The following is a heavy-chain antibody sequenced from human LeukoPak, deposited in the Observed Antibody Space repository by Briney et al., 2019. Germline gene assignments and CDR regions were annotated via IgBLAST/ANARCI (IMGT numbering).Heavy chain of an antibody. V-gene: IGHV1-8*01. Sequence: ASVKVSCKASEYTFTGHDINWVRQAAGQGPEWMGWMNPSLGHTGYAQQFQGRVAMTRDISIGTVYMELTNLRSEDTAIYYCARATGTAGYYYFDYWGQGALVTVSS. CDR1: EYTFTGHD. J-gene: IGHJ4*02. CDR3: ARATGTAGYYYFDY. D-gene: IGHD1-26*01. CDR2: MNPSLGHT.